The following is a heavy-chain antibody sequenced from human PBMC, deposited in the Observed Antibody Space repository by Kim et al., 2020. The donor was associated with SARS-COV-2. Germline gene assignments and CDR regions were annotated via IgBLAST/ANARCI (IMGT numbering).Heavy chain of an antibody. Sequence: ASVKVSCKASGYTFTGYGISWVRQAPGQGLEWMGWISTYNGDTNYAQKLQGRVTMTRDTSTTTASMELRSLRSDDTAVYYCARSQWLSDFDYWGQGTLVTVSS. CDR1: GYTFTGYG. V-gene: IGHV1-18*04. CDR2: ISTYNGDT. J-gene: IGHJ4*02. D-gene: IGHD6-19*01. CDR3: ARSQWLSDFDY.